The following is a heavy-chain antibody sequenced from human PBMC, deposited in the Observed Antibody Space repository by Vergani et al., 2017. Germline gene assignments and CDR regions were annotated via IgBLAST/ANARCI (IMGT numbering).Heavy chain of an antibody. V-gene: IGHV3-23*01. CDR1: GFTFSSYA. D-gene: IGHD6-19*01. CDR3: AREYRSGWPFYYYYMDV. CDR2: ISGSGGST. J-gene: IGHJ6*03. Sequence: EVQLLESGGGLVQPGGSLRLSCAASGFTFSSYAMSWVRQAPGKGLEWVSAISGSGGSTYYADSVKGRFTISRDNSKNTLYLQMNSLRAEDTAVYYCAREYRSGWPFYYYYMDVWGKGTTVTVSS.